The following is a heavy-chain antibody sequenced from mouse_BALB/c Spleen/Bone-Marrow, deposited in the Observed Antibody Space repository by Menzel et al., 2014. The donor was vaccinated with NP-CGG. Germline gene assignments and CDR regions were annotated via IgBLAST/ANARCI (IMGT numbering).Heavy chain of an antibody. D-gene: IGHD2-4*01. J-gene: IGHJ4*01. CDR1: GYSFTSFI. V-gene: IGHV1-14*01. CDR2: INPYNDGT. Sequence: EVKLMESGPEPVKPGASVKMSCKASGYSFTSFILHWVKMRPGQGLEWIGYINPYNDGTKYNEKFKGKAILTSDKSSSSANTELSSLTPEDSAVYYCARAMIYYYAMDYWGQGTSVTVSS. CDR3: ARAMIYYYAMDY.